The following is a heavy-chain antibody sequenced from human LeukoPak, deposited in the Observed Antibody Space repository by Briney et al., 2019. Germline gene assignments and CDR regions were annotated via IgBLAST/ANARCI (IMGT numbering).Heavy chain of an antibody. V-gene: IGHV3-33*01. CDR3: ARLEYYYVSGNYYKLFDY. D-gene: IGHD3-10*01. CDR2: IWYDGTNK. Sequence: GGSLRLSCAASGFTFSSYGMHWVRQAPGKGLEWVAVIWYDGTNKYYADSVKGRFTISRDNSKNTLYLQMHSLRDEDTAVYYCARLEYYYVSGNYYKLFDYWGQGTLVTVCS. CDR1: GFTFSSYG. J-gene: IGHJ4*02.